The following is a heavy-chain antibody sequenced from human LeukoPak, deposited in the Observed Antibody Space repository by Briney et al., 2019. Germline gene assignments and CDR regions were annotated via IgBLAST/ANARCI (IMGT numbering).Heavy chain of an antibody. D-gene: IGHD3-9*01. V-gene: IGHV5-51*01. CDR3: ARSDILTGRRQMLAFDI. Sequence: GESLKISCKASGYSFTNYWIAWVRQMPGKGLEWMGIISPGNSDTRYSSSFQGQVTISADKSISTAYLQWSSLKASDTAMYYCARSDILTGRRQMLAFDIWGQGTMVTVSS. J-gene: IGHJ3*02. CDR2: ISPGNSDT. CDR1: GYSFTNYW.